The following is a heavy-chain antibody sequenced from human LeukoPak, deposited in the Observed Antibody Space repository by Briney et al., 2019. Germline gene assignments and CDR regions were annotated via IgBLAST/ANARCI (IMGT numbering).Heavy chain of an antibody. J-gene: IGHJ5*02. CDR3: ARDGLARYYDSSGPSGGRSWFDP. D-gene: IGHD3-22*01. CDR1: GGSISSGSYY. CDR2: IYTSGST. V-gene: IGHV4-61*02. Sequence: PSQTLSLTCTVSGGSISSGSYYWSWIRQPAGKGLEWIGRIYTSGSTNYNPSLKSRVTISVDTSKNQFSLKLSSVTAADTAVYYCARDGLARYYDSSGPSGGRSWFDPWGQGTLVTVSS.